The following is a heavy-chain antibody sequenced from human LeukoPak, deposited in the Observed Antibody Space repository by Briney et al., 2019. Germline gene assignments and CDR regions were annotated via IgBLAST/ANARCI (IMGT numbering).Heavy chain of an antibody. J-gene: IGHJ4*02. CDR1: GGSFSGYY. CDR2: IYYSGST. D-gene: IGHD3-10*01. V-gene: IGHV4-34*09. Sequence: SETLSLTCAVYGGSFSGYYWSWIRQPPGKGLEWIGYIYYSGSTYYNPSLKSRVTISVDTSKNQFSLKLSSVTAADTAVYYCAREPGLGDPAFDYWGQGTLVTVSS. CDR3: AREPGLGDPAFDY.